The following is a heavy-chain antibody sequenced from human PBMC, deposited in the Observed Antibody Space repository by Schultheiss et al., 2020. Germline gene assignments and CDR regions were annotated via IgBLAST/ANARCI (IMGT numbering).Heavy chain of an antibody. CDR3: ARVVAGTGDVFNY. CDR1: DGSFSGYY. Sequence: SETLSLTCAVYDGSFSGYYWNWIRQPAGKGLEWIGRIYTSGSTNYSPSLKSRVTMSVDTSKNQFSLKLSSVTAADTAVYYCARVVAGTGDVFNYWGRGTLVTVSS. D-gene: IGHD6-19*01. J-gene: IGHJ4*02. CDR2: IYTSGST. V-gene: IGHV4-59*10.